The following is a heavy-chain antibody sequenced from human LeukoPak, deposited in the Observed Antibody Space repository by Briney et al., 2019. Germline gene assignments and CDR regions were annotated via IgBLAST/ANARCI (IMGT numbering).Heavy chain of an antibody. CDR1: GGSISSYY. V-gene: IGHV4-59*08. D-gene: IGHD6-13*01. CDR2: IYYSGST. Sequence: SETLSLTCTVSGGSISSYYWSWIRQPPGKGLEWIGYIYYSGSTNYNPSLKSRVTISVDTSKNQFSLKLSSVTAADTAVYYCASLDPCSSSWGWFDPWGQGTLVTVSS. CDR3: ASLDPCSSSWGWFDP. J-gene: IGHJ5*02.